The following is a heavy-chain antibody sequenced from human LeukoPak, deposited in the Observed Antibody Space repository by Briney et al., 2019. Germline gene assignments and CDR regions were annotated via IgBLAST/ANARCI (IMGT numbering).Heavy chain of an antibody. Sequence: PGGSLRLSCAASGFTFDDYGMSWVRHAPGKGLEWVSGINWNGGSTGYADSVKGRFTISRDNAKNSLYLQMNSLRAEDTALYYCARAQITRRRDGYNYDYWGQGTLVTVSS. V-gene: IGHV3-20*04. CDR2: INWNGGST. CDR1: GFTFDDYG. CDR3: ARAQITRRRDGYNYDY. J-gene: IGHJ4*02. D-gene: IGHD5-24*01.